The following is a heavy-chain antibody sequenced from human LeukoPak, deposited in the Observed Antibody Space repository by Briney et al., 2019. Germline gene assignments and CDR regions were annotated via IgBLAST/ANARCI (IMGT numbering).Heavy chain of an antibody. CDR3: ARDLDHFDWSDLYYYYYMDV. Sequence: GGSLRLSCAASGFTFSSYGMHWVRQAPGKGLEWVAFIRYDGSNKYYADSVKGRFTISRDNSKNTLYLQMNSLRAEDTAVYYCARDLDHFDWSDLYYYYYMDVWGKGTTVTVSS. CDR2: IRYDGSNK. CDR1: GFTFSSYG. D-gene: IGHD3-9*01. J-gene: IGHJ6*03. V-gene: IGHV3-30*02.